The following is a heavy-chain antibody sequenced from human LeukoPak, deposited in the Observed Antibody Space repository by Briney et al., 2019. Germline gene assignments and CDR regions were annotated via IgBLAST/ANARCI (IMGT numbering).Heavy chain of an antibody. J-gene: IGHJ5*02. CDR1: GGTFSSYA. CDR3: ARVYGGNSA. Sequence: AASVKLSCKASGGTFSSYAISWVRQAPGQGLEWMGRIIPICGIANYAQKFQGRVTITADKSTSTAYMELSSLRSEDAAVYYCARVYGGNSAWGQGTLVTVSS. CDR2: IIPICGIA. D-gene: IGHD4-23*01. V-gene: IGHV1-69*04.